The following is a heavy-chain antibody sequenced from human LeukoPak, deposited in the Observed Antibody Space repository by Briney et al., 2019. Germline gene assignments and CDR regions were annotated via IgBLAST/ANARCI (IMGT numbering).Heavy chain of an antibody. CDR3: ERVLRYCRGGNCYSGGLGYMDV. J-gene: IGHJ6*03. CDR1: GFTFSSYW. D-gene: IGHD2-15*01. V-gene: IGHV3-74*01. CDR2: INRDGSST. Sequence: GGSLRLSCAPSGFTFSSYWVHWVRQAPGKGLVWVSRINRDGSSTSYADSVKSLFTISRESAKNTLYLQMISLRAEDPAVNYCERVLRYCRGGNCYSGGLGYMDVWDKGPTVTIPS.